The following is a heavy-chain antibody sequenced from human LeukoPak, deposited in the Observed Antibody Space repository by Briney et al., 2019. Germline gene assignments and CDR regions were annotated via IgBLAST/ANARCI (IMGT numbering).Heavy chain of an antibody. CDR2: IWYDGSNK. CDR1: GFTFSSYG. J-gene: IGHJ6*03. CDR3: AKDLLWFGGIKAPSSYYMDV. V-gene: IGHV3-33*06. Sequence: GGSLRLSCAASGFTFSSYGMHWVRQAPGKGLEWVAVIWYDGSNKYYADSVKGRFTISRDNSKNTLYLQMNSLRAEDTAVYYCAKDLLWFGGIKAPSSYYMDVWGKGTTVTVSS. D-gene: IGHD3-10*01.